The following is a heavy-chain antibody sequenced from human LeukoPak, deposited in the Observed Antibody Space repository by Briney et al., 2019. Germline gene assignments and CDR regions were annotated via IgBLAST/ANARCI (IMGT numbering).Heavy chain of an antibody. V-gene: IGHV4-38-2*01. D-gene: IGHD3-22*01. J-gene: IGHJ3*02. CDR1: GYSISSGYY. CDR3: ARRQYYYDSSGYYPIHAFDI. Sequence: SETLSLTCAVSGYSISSGYYWGWIRQPPGKGLEWIGSIYHSGSTYYNPSLKSRVTISVDTSKNQFSLKLSSVIAADTAVYYCARRQYYYDSSGYYPIHAFDIRGQGTMVTVSS. CDR2: IYHSGST.